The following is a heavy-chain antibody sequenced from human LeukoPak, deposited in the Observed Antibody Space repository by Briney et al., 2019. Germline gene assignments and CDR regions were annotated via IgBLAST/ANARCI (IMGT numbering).Heavy chain of an antibody. V-gene: IGHV3-30*04. Sequence: PGRSLRLSCAASGFTFSSYAMHWVRQAPGKGLEWVAVISYDGSNKYCADSVKGRFTISRDNSKNTLYLQMNSLRAEDTAVYYCATHGVPGDYWGQGTLVTVSS. CDR1: GFTFSSYA. D-gene: IGHD3-10*02. CDR2: ISYDGSNK. CDR3: ATHGVPGDY. J-gene: IGHJ4*02.